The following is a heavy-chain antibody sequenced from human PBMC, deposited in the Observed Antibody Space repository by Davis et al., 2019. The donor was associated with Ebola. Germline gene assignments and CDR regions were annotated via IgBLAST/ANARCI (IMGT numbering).Heavy chain of an antibody. CDR3: ARDDYDSSAFPDS. V-gene: IGHV1-18*04. CDR2: IYPYNGNT. D-gene: IGHD3-22*01. J-gene: IGHJ4*02. CDR1: GYTFTNYG. Sequence: SVKVSCMASGYTFTNYGITWVRQAPGQGLEWMGWIYPYNGNTYYAQKLQGRVSMTADTSTSTAYVELRSLRSDDTAVYYCARDDYDSSAFPDSWGQGTLVTVSS.